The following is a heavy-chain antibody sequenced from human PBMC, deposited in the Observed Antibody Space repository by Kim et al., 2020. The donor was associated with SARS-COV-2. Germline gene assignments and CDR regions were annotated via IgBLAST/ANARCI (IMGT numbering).Heavy chain of an antibody. CDR3: VRHSGAHYYYYGMDV. J-gene: IGHJ6*02. CDR2: IRGSGDRP. Sequence: GGSLRLSCAASGFNFEDHAMSWVRKVPGKGLEWVSSIRGSGDRPRSADSVKSRFTVSRDNDKKSLYLQLNSLRADDTAFYHCVRHSGAHYYYYGMDVWGRGTTVIVAS. V-gene: IGHV3-20*01. D-gene: IGHD1-26*01. CDR1: GFNFEDHA.